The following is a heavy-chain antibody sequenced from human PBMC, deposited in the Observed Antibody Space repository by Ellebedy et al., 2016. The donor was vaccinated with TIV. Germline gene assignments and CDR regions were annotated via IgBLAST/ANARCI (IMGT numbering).Heavy chain of an antibody. D-gene: IGHD4-17*01. V-gene: IGHV3-7*01. Sequence: GESLKISCAASGFTFSNYWMSWVRQAPGKGLEWVANIKQDGSEKYYVDSVKGRFTISRDKSTDTVFLQMNSLRDEDTAVYYCAKEATVRASSYFDHWGQGILVTVSS. J-gene: IGHJ4*02. CDR2: IKQDGSEK. CDR3: AKEATVRASSYFDH. CDR1: GFTFSNYW.